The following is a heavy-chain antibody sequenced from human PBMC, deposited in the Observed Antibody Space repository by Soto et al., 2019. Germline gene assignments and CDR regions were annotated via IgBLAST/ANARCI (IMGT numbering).Heavy chain of an antibody. CDR3: ARASSSSSAADY. CDR1: GESISSGGYY. CDR2: IYDSESA. J-gene: IGHJ4*02. D-gene: IGHD6-6*01. V-gene: IGHV4-31*03. Sequence: QVQLQESGPGLVKPSQTLSLTCNVSGESISSGGYYWSWIRHHPRKGLEWIGYIYDSESAYYNPSLKSRVTISMDTSKNHFAMRLSSVTDADTAFYYCARASSSSSAADYWGQGTLVTVSS.